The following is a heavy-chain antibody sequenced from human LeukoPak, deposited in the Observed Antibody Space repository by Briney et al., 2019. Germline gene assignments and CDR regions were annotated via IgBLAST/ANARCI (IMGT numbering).Heavy chain of an antibody. D-gene: IGHD2-21*02. CDR1: GYGFNSYW. Sequence: GESLKISCEGSGYGFNSYWIIWVRQMPGKGLEWMGRIDPNDSYTNYRPSVQGHVTISADKSNRTAYLQWSSLKASDTAIYYCARLGTAKAIDLWGRGTLVTVSS. J-gene: IGHJ2*01. CDR3: ARLGTAKAIDL. V-gene: IGHV5-10-1*01. CDR2: IDPNDSYT.